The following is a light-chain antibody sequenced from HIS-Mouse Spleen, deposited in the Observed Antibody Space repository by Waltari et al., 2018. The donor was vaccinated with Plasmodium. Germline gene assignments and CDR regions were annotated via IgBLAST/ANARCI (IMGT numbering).Light chain of an antibody. J-gene: IGLJ1*01. CDR3: CSYAGSSTYV. CDR2: EGS. CDR1: SSDVGRYNL. V-gene: IGLV2-23*01. Sequence: QSALTQPASVSGSPGQSITISCPGTSSDVGRYNLVSLYQQHPGKAPKRMIYEGSKRPSGVSNRFSGSKSGNTASLTISGLQAEDEADYYCCSYAGSSTYVFGTGTKVTVL.